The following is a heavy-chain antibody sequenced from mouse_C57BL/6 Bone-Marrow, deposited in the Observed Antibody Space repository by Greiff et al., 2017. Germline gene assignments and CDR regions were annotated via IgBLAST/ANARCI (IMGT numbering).Heavy chain of an antibody. CDR2: IWSGGST. J-gene: IGHJ2*01. CDR3: AKNSYKGLWYFDY. Sequence: VNLVESGPGLVQPSQSLSITCTVSGFSLTSYGVHWVRQPPGKGLEWLGVIWSGGSTDYNAAFISRLSISKDNSKSQVFFKMNSLQADDTAIYYCAKNSYKGLWYFDYWGQGTTLTVSS. CDR1: GFSLTSYG. D-gene: IGHD1-1*01. V-gene: IGHV2-4*01.